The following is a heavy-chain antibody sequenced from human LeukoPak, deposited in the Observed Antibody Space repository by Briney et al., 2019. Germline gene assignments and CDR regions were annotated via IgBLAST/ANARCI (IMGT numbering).Heavy chain of an antibody. CDR1: GFTFSSYT. J-gene: IGHJ4*02. Sequence: PGGSLRLSCAASGFTFSSYTMSWVRQAPGKGLEWVSAISHTSEYTYHADSVKGRFTISRDNSKNTLYLQTNSLRAEDTAMYYCAKGSSAGRPYYFDYWGQGTLVTVSS. CDR2: ISHTSEYT. CDR3: AKGSSAGRPYYFDY. V-gene: IGHV3-23*01. D-gene: IGHD3-10*01.